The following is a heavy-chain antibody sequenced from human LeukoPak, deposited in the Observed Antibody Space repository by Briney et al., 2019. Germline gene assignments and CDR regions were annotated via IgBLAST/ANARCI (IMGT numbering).Heavy chain of an antibody. V-gene: IGHV1-24*01. CDR2: FDPEDGET. Sequence: GASVTVSCKVSGYTLTELSMHWVRQAPGKGLEWMGGFDPEDGETIYAQKFQGRVTMTEDTSTDTAYMELSSLRSEDTAVYYCATLEADYSNYGRYNWFDPWGQGTLVTVSS. J-gene: IGHJ5*02. CDR1: GYTLTELS. D-gene: IGHD4-11*01. CDR3: ATLEADYSNYGRYNWFDP.